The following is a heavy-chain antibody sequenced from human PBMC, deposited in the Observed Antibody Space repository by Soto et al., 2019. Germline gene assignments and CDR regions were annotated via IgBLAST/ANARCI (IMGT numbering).Heavy chain of an antibody. Sequence: QVQLVQSGAEVKQPGSSVKVSCKISGGTFSRFGISWVRQSRGQGLEGMGGIIPMLGTPNYAQRFKGRVKITADVTTNTAHMELSSLRSEDTAVYVCARVVSNRASGPHYYNYGMDVWGHGTAVTVSS. J-gene: IGHJ6*02. CDR1: GGTFSRFG. D-gene: IGHD3-10*01. V-gene: IGHV1-69*11. CDR2: IIPMLGTP. CDR3: ARVVSNRASGPHYYNYGMDV.